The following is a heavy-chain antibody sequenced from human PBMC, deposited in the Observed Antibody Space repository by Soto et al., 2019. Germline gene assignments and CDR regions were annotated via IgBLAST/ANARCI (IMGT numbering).Heavy chain of an antibody. CDR1: VFTFSSYW. V-gene: IGHV3-7*01. CDR2: VRQDGSQK. Sequence: GGSLRLSCEASVFTFSSYWMSWVRQSPGKGLEWVANVRQDGSQKYLVDSVKGRFTISRDNAKNSMYLQMNSLRAEDTAVYYCVREGSSGWHFDSWGQGTLVNVSS. CDR3: VREGSSGWHFDS. J-gene: IGHJ4*02. D-gene: IGHD6-19*01.